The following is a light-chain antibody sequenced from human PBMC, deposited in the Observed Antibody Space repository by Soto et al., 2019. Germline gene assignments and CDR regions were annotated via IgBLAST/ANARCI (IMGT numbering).Light chain of an antibody. Sequence: DIQMTQSPSSVSASVGDRVTIACRASQGIGTWLAWYQQKPGKAPKLLIYAASTLQSGVPSRFSGSGSGTDFTLTISSLQPVDFASYYCQQAAGTFGPGTKVDIK. J-gene: IGKJ3*01. CDR3: QQAAGT. CDR1: QGIGTW. V-gene: IGKV1-12*01. CDR2: AAS.